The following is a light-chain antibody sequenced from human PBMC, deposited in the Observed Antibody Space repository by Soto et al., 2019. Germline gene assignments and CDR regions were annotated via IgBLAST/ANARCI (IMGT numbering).Light chain of an antibody. Sequence: EIVMTQSPATLSVSPGERATLSCRASQSVSSNLAWYQQTPGQAPRLLIYGASTRATGIPARFSGSGSGTELTLTISSLQSEDFAVYYCQQYNNGPRTFVQGTKVEIK. V-gene: IGKV3-15*01. J-gene: IGKJ1*01. CDR1: QSVSSN. CDR3: QQYNNGPRT. CDR2: GAS.